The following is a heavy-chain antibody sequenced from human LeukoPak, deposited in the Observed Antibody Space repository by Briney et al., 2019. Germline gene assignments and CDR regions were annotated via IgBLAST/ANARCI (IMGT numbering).Heavy chain of an antibody. CDR2: ISTNTGIP. CDR1: GYMFTNYA. D-gene: IGHD6-19*01. J-gene: IGHJ3*01. Sequence: GASVKVSCKASGYMFTNYAMNWVRQVPGQGLEWMGWISTNTGIPTYAQGFTGRFVFSLDTSVSTAYLQISSLKAADTALYYCARVKMAVTSTGEAFDFWGLGTMVTVSS. V-gene: IGHV7-4-1*02. CDR3: ARVKMAVTSTGEAFDF.